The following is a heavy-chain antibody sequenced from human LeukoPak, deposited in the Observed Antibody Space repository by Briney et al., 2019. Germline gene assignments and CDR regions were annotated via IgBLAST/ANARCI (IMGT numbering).Heavy chain of an antibody. CDR3: AKEFRDIVVVVAATHYYYGMDV. V-gene: IGHV3-30*18. CDR2: ISYDGSNK. J-gene: IGHJ6*02. CDR1: GFTFSSYG. Sequence: GGSLRLSCAASGFTFSSYGMHWVRQAPGKGLEWVAVISYDGSNKYYADSVKGRFTISRDNSKNTLYLQMNSLRAEDTAVYYCAKEFRDIVVVVAATHYYYGMDVWGQGTTVTVSS. D-gene: IGHD2-15*01.